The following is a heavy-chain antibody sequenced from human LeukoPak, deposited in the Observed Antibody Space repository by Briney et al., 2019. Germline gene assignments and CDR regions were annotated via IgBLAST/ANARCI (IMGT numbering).Heavy chain of an antibody. V-gene: IGHV1-2*02. CDR3: ARSSGLGITRGFDH. CDR1: GYTFTGYY. CDR2: INPNSGGT. J-gene: IGHJ4*01. Sequence: ASVKVSCKASGYTFTGYYMHWVRQAPGQGLEWMGWINPNSGGTNYAQKFQGRVTMTRDTSISTAYMELSRLRSDDTAVYYCARSSGLGITRGFDHWGHGTLVTASS. D-gene: IGHD3-9*01.